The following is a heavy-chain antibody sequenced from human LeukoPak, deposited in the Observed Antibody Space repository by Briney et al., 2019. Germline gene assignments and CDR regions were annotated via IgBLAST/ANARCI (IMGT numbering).Heavy chain of an antibody. CDR1: GGSISSYC. CDR2: IYTSGST. Sequence: SETLSLTCTVSGGSISSYCWSWIRQPAGKGLEWIGRIYTSGSTNYNPSLKSRVTMSVDTSKNQFSLKLSSVTAADTAVYYCARDFYSGSYYFDYWGQGTLVTVSS. D-gene: IGHD1-26*01. V-gene: IGHV4-4*07. CDR3: ARDFYSGSYYFDY. J-gene: IGHJ4*02.